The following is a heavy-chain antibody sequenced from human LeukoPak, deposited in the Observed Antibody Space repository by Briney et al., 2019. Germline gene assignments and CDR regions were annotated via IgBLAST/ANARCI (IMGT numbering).Heavy chain of an antibody. J-gene: IGHJ4*02. CDR1: GFTFSSYW. V-gene: IGHV3-7*01. CDR3: ARDSLGMVEYYFDY. D-gene: IGHD3-10*01. Sequence: GGSLRLSCAASGFTFSSYWMSWVRQAPGKGLEWVANIKQDGSEKYFVDSVKGRFTISRDNAKNSLYLQMNSLRAEDTAVYYCARDSLGMVEYYFDYWGQGTLVTVSS. CDR2: IKQDGSEK.